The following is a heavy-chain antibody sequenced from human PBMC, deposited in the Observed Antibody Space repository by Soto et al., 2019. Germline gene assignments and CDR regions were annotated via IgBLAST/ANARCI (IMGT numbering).Heavy chain of an antibody. CDR3: ARVQPGGYDFWSGYSFGMDV. D-gene: IGHD3-3*01. Sequence: VGSLRLSCAASGFTFSDYYMSWIRQAPGKGLEWVSYISSSGSTIYYADSVKGRFTISRDNAKNSLYLQMNSLRAEDTAVYYCARVQPGGYDFWSGYSFGMDVWGQGTTVTV. V-gene: IGHV3-11*01. CDR2: ISSSGSTI. J-gene: IGHJ6*02. CDR1: GFTFSDYY.